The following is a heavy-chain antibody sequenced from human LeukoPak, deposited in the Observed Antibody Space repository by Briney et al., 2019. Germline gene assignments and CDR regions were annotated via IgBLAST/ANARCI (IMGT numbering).Heavy chain of an antibody. V-gene: IGHV3-23*01. Sequence: GGSLRLSCTASGFTFSSCAMTWVRQAPGKGLQWVSTISGSGGSTYYADSVKGRLTISRDNSKNTLHLQMNSLRAEDTAVYYCAKEYGSGSYSDFDYWGQGTLVTVSS. J-gene: IGHJ4*02. CDR2: ISGSGGST. D-gene: IGHD3-10*01. CDR1: GFTFSSCA. CDR3: AKEYGSGSYSDFDY.